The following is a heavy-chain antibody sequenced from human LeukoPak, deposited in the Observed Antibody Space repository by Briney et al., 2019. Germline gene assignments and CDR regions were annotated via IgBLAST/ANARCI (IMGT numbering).Heavy chain of an antibody. V-gene: IGHV3-30-3*01. Sequence: GGSLRLSCAASGFTFSSYAMHWVRQAPGKGLEWVAVISYDGSNKYYADSVKGRFTISRDNSENTLYLQMNSLRAEDTAVYYCARDAGSSGWYPYYYYGMDVWGQGTTVTVSS. J-gene: IGHJ6*02. CDR3: ARDAGSSGWYPYYYYGMDV. CDR1: GFTFSSYA. CDR2: ISYDGSNK. D-gene: IGHD6-19*01.